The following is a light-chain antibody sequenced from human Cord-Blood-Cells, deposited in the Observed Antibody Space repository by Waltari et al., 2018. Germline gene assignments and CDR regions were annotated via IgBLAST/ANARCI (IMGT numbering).Light chain of an antibody. CDR1: SSDVGSYNL. Sequence: QSALTQPASVSGSPGQSITISCTGTSSDVGSYNLVSWYQQHPGKAPKPRIYEVSKRPSGFSNRFAGSKAGNTASLTISGLQAEDEADYYCCSYAGSSTWVFGGGTKLTVL. CDR2: EVS. CDR3: CSYAGSSTWV. V-gene: IGLV2-23*02. J-gene: IGLJ3*02.